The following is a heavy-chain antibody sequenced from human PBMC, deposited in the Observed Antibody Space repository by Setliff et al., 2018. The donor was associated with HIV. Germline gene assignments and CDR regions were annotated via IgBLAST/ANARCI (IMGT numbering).Heavy chain of an antibody. J-gene: IGHJ6*03. CDR3: ATDREKWEGYYKYYYMDV. D-gene: IGHD1-26*01. Sequence: ASVKVSCKASGYTFTNYYMHWVRQAPGQGLEWMGRINPKSGGTQYSQKFQGRVTMARDVSISTFYMQLTRLRSDDTAMYYCATDREKWEGYYKYYYMDVWGKGTKVTVSS. CDR1: GYTFTNYY. V-gene: IGHV1-2*06. CDR2: INPKSGGT.